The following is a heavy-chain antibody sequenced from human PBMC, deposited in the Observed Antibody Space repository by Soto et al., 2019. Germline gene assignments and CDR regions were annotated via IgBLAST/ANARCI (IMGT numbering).Heavy chain of an antibody. D-gene: IGHD3-10*01. CDR3: ARDYNAAGYFDH. V-gene: IGHV4-39*07. J-gene: IGHJ4*02. CDR2: IFYSGST. Sequence: SETLSLTCTVSGGSISSSSYYWGWIRQPPGKGLEWIGSIFYSGSTYYNPSLKSRVTISVDTSKNQFSLKLNSVTAADTAVYYCARDYNAAGYFDHWGQGTLVTVSS. CDR1: GGSISSSSYY.